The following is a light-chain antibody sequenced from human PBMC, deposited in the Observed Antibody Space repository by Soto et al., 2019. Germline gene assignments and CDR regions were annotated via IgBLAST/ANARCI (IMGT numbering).Light chain of an antibody. CDR3: QQSYSTPVT. CDR2: AAS. CDR1: QSIGNY. Sequence: DIQMTQSPSSLSAAIGARVSISCRASQSIGNYLNWYQQKPGKAPKLLIYAASSLQSGVPSRFSGSGSGTDFTLTISSLQPEDFATYYCQQSYSTPVTFGQGTKVDIK. V-gene: IGKV1-39*01. J-gene: IGKJ2*01.